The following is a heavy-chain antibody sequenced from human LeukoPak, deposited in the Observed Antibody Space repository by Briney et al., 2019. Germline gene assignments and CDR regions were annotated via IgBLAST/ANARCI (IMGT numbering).Heavy chain of an antibody. CDR3: ARDLVGATD. J-gene: IGHJ4*02. CDR1: GFTFSSYW. D-gene: IGHD1-26*01. V-gene: IGHV3-7*03. CDR2: INQGGREK. Sequence: GGSLRLSCAASGFTFSSYWMSWVRQAPGKGLEWVANINQGGREKYYVDSVKGRFTISRDNAKNSLYLQMNNLRAEDTAVYFCARDLVGATDWGQGTLVTVSS.